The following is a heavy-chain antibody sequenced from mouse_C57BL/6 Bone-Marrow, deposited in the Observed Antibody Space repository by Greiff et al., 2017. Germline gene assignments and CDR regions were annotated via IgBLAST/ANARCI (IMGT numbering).Heavy chain of an antibody. V-gene: IGHV1-81*01. CDR1: GYTFTSYG. D-gene: IGHD1-1*01. CDR3: ARGGYYYGRGFAY. J-gene: IGHJ3*01. CDR2: IYPRSGNT. Sequence: QVQLKESGAELARPGASVKLSCKASGYTFTSYGISWVKQRTGQGLEWIGEIYPRSGNTYYNEKFKGKATLTADKSSSTAYMELRSLTSEDSAVYFCARGGYYYGRGFAYWGQGTLVTVSA.